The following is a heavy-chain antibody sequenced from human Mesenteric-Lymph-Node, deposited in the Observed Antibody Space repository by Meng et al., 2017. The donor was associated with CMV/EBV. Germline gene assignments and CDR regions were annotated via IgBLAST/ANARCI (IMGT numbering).Heavy chain of an antibody. J-gene: IGHJ5*02. Sequence: VYGGSFSGYDWSWIRQPTGKGLEWSGEINHSGSTNYNPSLKSRVTISVDTSKNQFSLKLSSVTAADTAVYYCARGPSRWLQFGWFDPWGQGTLVTVSS. CDR3: ARGPSRWLQFGWFDP. V-gene: IGHV4-34*01. D-gene: IGHD5-24*01. CDR2: INHSGST. CDR1: GGSFSGYD.